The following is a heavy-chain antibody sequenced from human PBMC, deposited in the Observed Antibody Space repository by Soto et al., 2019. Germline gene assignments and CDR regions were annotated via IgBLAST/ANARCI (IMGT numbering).Heavy chain of an antibody. CDR3: AREGRGKKAGYNGLVSLGY. V-gene: IGHV1-69*06. Sequence: QVQLVQSGAEVKTPGSSLKVSCKVSGSRFSNYVISWVRQAPGHGLEGLGRIIPIFNSTKYAQSFQGRVTIPADKSTSTASLELSSLRSDDTAVYYCAREGRGKKAGYNGLVSLGYWGQGTLVTVSS. CDR1: GSRFSNYV. CDR2: IIPIFNST. D-gene: IGHD2-2*02. J-gene: IGHJ4*02.